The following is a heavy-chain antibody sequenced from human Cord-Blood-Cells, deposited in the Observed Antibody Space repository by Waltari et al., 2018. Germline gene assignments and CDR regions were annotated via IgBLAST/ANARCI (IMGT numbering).Heavy chain of an antibody. Sequence: VQLVESGGGVVQPGRSLRLSCAASGFTFSSYGMHWVRQAPGKGLEWVAVISYDGSNKYYADSVKGRFTISRDNSKNTLYLQMNSLRAEDTAVYYCAREKNWGTFDYWGQGTLVTVSS. CDR1: GFTFSSYG. V-gene: IGHV3-30*03. CDR3: AREKNWGTFDY. J-gene: IGHJ4*02. D-gene: IGHD7-27*01. CDR2: ISYDGSNK.